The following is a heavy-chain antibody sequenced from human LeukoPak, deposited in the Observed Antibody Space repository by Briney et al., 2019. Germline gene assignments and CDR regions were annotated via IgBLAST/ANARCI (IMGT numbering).Heavy chain of an antibody. D-gene: IGHD4-17*01. Sequence: ASVKVSGKPSGSTLTGYYMHWVGRPPGQGLGWMGWINPNSGGTNYAQKFQGRVTMTRDTSISTAYMELSRLRSDDTAVYYCARESFYGDFLYWGQGTLVTVSS. J-gene: IGHJ4*02. CDR3: ARESFYGDFLY. CDR1: GSTLTGYY. V-gene: IGHV1-2*02. CDR2: INPNSGGT.